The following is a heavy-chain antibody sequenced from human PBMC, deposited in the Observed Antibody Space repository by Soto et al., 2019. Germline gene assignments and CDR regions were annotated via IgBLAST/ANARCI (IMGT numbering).Heavy chain of an antibody. CDR2: ISTDAEGSGT. Sequence: VQVVESGGGLVQPGGSLRLSCAASGFTLSSSWMHWVRQPPGKGLVWVSRISTDAEGSGTSYADSVRSRFTISRDNAENTVYLKMNGLIGEDTGVNYWASIFEVPIGWGQGTLFSVSS. J-gene: IGHJ1*01. V-gene: IGHV3-74*01. CDR1: GFTLSSSW. CDR3: ASIFEVPIG. D-gene: IGHD2-2*01.